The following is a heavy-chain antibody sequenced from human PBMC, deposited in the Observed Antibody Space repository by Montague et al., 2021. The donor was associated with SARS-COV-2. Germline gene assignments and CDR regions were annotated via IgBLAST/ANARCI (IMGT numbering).Heavy chain of an antibody. V-gene: IGHV4-61*02. Sequence: TLSLTCTVSGGSISSGSYYWSWIRQPAGKGLEWIGRIYTSGTTDYSFSLKSRVIISVDRSKNQFSLKLTSVTAADTAVYYCARAHSGSWTHLDNWGQGTLVTVSS. CDR1: GGSISSGSYY. CDR3: ARAHSGSWTHLDN. J-gene: IGHJ4*02. D-gene: IGHD5-12*01. CDR2: IYTSGTT.